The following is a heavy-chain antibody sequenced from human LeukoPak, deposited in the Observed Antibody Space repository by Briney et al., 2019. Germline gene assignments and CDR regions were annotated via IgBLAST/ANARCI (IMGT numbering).Heavy chain of an antibody. CDR2: VYYTGST. Sequence: SETLSLTCSISGRSFSTYYWAWVRQPPGKSLEWIGCVYYTGSTVYNPSLRSRLALSIDTSNNQFSLKLNSVTAADTAVYFCARSGDEYDSTGFDHWGQGILVTVSS. J-gene: IGHJ4*02. D-gene: IGHD2/OR15-2a*01. V-gene: IGHV4-59*08. CDR1: GRSFSTYY. CDR3: ARSGDEYDSTGFDH.